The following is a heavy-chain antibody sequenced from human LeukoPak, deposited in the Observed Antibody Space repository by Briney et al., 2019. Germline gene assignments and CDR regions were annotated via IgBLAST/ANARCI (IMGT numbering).Heavy chain of an antibody. J-gene: IGHJ3*02. V-gene: IGHV4-34*01. Sequence: SETLSLTCAVYGGSFSGYYWSWIRQPPGKGLEWIGEINHSGSTNYNPSLKSRVTISVDTSKNQFSLKLSSVTAADTAVYYCARHVEQLSHDAFDIWGQGTMVTVSS. D-gene: IGHD6-6*01. CDR1: GGSFSGYY. CDR3: ARHVEQLSHDAFDI. CDR2: INHSGST.